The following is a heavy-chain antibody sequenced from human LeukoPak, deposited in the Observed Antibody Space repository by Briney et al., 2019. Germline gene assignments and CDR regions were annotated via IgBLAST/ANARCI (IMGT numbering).Heavy chain of an antibody. CDR2: ISSSSSTI. J-gene: IGHJ3*02. D-gene: IGHD3-10*01. V-gene: IGHV3-48*04. CDR1: GFTFSSYS. Sequence: PGGSLRLSCAASGFTFSSYSMNWVRQAPGKGLEWVSYISSSSSTIYYADSVKGRFTISRDNAKNSLYLQMNSLRAEDTAVYYCAREGAVLLWFGELLRDDAFDIWGQGTMVTVSS. CDR3: AREGAVLLWFGELLRDDAFDI.